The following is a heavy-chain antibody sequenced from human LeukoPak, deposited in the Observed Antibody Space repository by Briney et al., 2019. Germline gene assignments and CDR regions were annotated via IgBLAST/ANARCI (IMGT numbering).Heavy chain of an antibody. Sequence: GGSLRLSCAASGFTFSSYWMHWVRQAPGKGLVWVSRINSDGSSTSYADSVKGRFTISRDNAKNTLYLQMNSLRAEDTAVYYCAMSYCSSTSCYWAAGDAFDIRGQGTMVTVSS. CDR2: INSDGSST. CDR1: GFTFSSYW. V-gene: IGHV3-74*01. D-gene: IGHD2-2*01. CDR3: AMSYCSSTSCYWAAGDAFDI. J-gene: IGHJ3*02.